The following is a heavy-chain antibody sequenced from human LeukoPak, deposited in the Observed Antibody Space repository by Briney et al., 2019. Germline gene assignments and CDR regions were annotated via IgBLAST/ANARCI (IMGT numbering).Heavy chain of an antibody. CDR1: GFTVSSNY. CDR2: IYSGGST. CDR3: ARGPAVAGNYYFDY. Sequence: PGGSLRLSCAASGFTVSSNYMSWVRQAPGKGLEWVSVIYSGGSTYYADSVKGRFTISRDNSKNTLYLQMNSPRAEDTAVYYCARGPAVAGNYYFDYWGQGTLVTVSS. J-gene: IGHJ4*02. V-gene: IGHV3-66*01. D-gene: IGHD6-19*01.